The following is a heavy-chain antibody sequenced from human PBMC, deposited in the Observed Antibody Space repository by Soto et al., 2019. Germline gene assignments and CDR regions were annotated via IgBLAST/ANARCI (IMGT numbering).Heavy chain of an antibody. CDR3: AREKGVAVAAARAFDI. D-gene: IGHD6-19*01. Sequence: KGLEWVAVIWYDGSNKYYADSVKGRFTISRDNSKNTLYLQMNSLRAEDTAVYYCAREKGVAVAAARAFDIWGQGTTVTVSS. J-gene: IGHJ3*02. CDR2: IWYDGSNK. V-gene: IGHV3-33*01.